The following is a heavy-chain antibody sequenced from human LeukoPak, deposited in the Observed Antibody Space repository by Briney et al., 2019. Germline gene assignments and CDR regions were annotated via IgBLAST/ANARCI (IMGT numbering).Heavy chain of an antibody. D-gene: IGHD3-22*01. Sequence: SETLSLTCSVSGGAMSSYYWSWIRQPAGKGPEWIGRIYPTGNTDYNPSLKTRVTISTDLSKKQFSLRLRSVTAADTAVYYCARLKFYDSTGYSPGYYMDVWGKGTAVTVSS. V-gene: IGHV4-4*07. CDR2: IYPTGNT. CDR3: ARLKFYDSTGYSPGYYMDV. CDR1: GGAMSSYY. J-gene: IGHJ6*03.